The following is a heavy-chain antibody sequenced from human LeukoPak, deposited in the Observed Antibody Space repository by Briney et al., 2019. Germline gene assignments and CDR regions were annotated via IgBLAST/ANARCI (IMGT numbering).Heavy chain of an antibody. Sequence: KSLKISCKGSGYIFATYWINWVRQVPGKGLEWMGIIYPGDSDTTYSPSFQGQVTMSVDKSINTAYLQWTSLKASDTAMYFCTRRRDYNDHWGQGTLVTAST. CDR1: GYIFATYW. V-gene: IGHV5-51*01. CDR2: IYPGDSDT. D-gene: IGHD4-11*01. J-gene: IGHJ5*02. CDR3: TRRRDYNDH.